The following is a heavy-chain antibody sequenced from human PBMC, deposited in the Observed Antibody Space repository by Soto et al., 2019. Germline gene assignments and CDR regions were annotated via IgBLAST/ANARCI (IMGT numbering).Heavy chain of an antibody. CDR3: ARVERLRFLDHGMDV. CDR1: GGTFSSYA. Sequence: SVKVSCKASGGTFSSYAISWVRQAPGQGLEWMGGIIPIFGTANYAQKFRGRVTITADESTSTAYMELSSLRSEDTAVYYCARVERLRFLDHGMDVWGQGTTVTVSS. D-gene: IGHD3-3*01. V-gene: IGHV1-69*13. CDR2: IIPIFGTA. J-gene: IGHJ6*02.